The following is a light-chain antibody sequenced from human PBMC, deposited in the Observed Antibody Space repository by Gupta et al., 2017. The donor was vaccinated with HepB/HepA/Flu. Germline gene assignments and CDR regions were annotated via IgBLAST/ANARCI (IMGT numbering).Light chain of an antibody. CDR1: SSDLGAYNY. J-gene: IGLJ2*01. V-gene: IGLV2-14*03. CDR3: SSYTSSTIRV. CDR2: DVS. Sequence: IYGTGTSSDLGAYNYVSWYQLHPGNAPKLMIYDVSARPSGVSNRFSGSKAGNTASLTISGHQAEDDAYYFCSSYTSSTIRVFGGGTKLTVL.